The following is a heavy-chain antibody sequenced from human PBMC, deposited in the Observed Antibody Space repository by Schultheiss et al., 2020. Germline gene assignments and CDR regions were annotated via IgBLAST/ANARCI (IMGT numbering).Heavy chain of an antibody. V-gene: IGHV4-61*01. CDR3: ARQDSYYYMDV. CDR1: GGSISSGSYY. J-gene: IGHJ6*03. Sequence: SETLSLTCTVSGGSISSGSYYWSWIRQPPGKGLEWIGYIYYSGSTNYNPSLKSRVTISVDTSKNQFSLKLSSVTAADTAVYYCARQDSYYYMDVWGKGTTVTVCS. CDR2: IYYSGST.